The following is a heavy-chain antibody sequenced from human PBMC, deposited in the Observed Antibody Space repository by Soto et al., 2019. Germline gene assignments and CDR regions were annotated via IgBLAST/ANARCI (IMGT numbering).Heavy chain of an antibody. CDR3: AKACRYYYGMYV. CDR1: GFTFSTYA. Sequence: GGSLRLSCAASGFTFSTYAMTWVRQAPGKGLEWVSTISGRGDSTYYADSVKGRFTISRDNSKSTLYLQVSSLRVEDTAIYYFAKACRYYYGMYVWGQGTTVTVSS. CDR2: ISGRGDST. J-gene: IGHJ6*02. V-gene: IGHV3-23*01.